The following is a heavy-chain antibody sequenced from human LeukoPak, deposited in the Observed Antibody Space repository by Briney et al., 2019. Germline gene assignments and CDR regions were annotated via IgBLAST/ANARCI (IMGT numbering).Heavy chain of an antibody. CDR3: ARILRNSNARGAFGY. D-gene: IGHD1-1*01. J-gene: IGHJ4*02. CDR1: GGTFSSYA. V-gene: IGHV1-69*04. Sequence: SVKVSCKASGGTFSSYAISWVRQAPGQGLEWMGRIIPILGIANYAQKFQGRVTITADKSTSTAYMEVSSLRSEDTAVYYCARILRNSNARGAFGYWGQGTLITVSS. CDR2: IIPILGIA.